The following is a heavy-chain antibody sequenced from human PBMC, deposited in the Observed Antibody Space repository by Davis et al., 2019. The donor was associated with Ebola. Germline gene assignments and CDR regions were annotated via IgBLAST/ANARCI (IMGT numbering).Heavy chain of an antibody. CDR1: GGSISNYY. D-gene: IGHD3-16*01. CDR2: IYYSGRT. J-gene: IGHJ4*02. V-gene: IGHV4-59*01. Sequence: SETLSLTCTVSGGSISNYYWSWIRQPPGKGLEWIGYIYYSGRTNYNPSLKSRVTISVDTSKTHFSLHLSSVTAADTAVYYCARGGDDYGDNWGQGTLVTVSS. CDR3: ARGGDDYGDN.